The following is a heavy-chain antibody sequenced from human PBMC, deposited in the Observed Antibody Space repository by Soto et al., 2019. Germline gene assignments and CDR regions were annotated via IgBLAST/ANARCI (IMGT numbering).Heavy chain of an antibody. J-gene: IGHJ6*02. D-gene: IGHD2-15*01. Sequence: QVQLVESGGGVVQPGRSLRLSSAASGFTFSSYGLHWVRQAPGKGLEWVAGLWYDGSNKYYADSVKGPFTISRDNSKNTLYLQMNSLRAEDTAVYYCARDRGYCSGGSCYSSGMDVWGQGTTVTVSS. CDR1: GFTFSSYG. CDR3: ARDRGYCSGGSCYSSGMDV. CDR2: LWYDGSNK. V-gene: IGHV3-33*01.